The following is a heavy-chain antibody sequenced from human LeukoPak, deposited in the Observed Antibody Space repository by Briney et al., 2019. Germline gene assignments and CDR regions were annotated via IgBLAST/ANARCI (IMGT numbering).Heavy chain of an antibody. J-gene: IGHJ6*02. D-gene: IGHD5-24*01. CDR3: ARIPWDVERWLQPYYYGMDV. V-gene: IGHV1-18*01. CDR2: ISAYHGNT. Sequence: ASVKVSCKASGYTFTSYGISWVRQAPGQGLEWMGWISAYHGNTNYAQKLQGRVTMTTDTSTSTAYMELRSLRSDDTAVYYCARIPWDVERWLQPYYYGMDVWGQGTTVTVSS. CDR1: GYTFTSYG.